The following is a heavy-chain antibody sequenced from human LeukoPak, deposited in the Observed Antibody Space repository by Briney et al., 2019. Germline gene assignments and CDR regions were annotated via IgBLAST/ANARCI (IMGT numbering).Heavy chain of an antibody. J-gene: IGHJ4*02. CDR2: INPDSGGT. Sequence: ASEKVSCKASGYTFTDYYMHWVRQAPAQGLEWMGRINPDSGGTKHAQKFQGRVTMTGDTSIGTAYMELSSLRSDDTAVYYCARDHGRSSSAWPAGYWGQGTLVTVSS. CDR3: ARDHGRSSSAWPAGY. V-gene: IGHV1-2*02. D-gene: IGHD6-19*01. CDR1: GYTFTDYY.